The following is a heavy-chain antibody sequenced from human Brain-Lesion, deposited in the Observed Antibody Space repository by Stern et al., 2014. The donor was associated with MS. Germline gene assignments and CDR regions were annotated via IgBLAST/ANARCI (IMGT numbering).Heavy chain of an antibody. CDR2: LYYSGTP. Sequence: QMQLVQSGPGLVKPSQTLSLTCTVSGGSISSDNYYWTWIRQHPGKGLEWIGHLYYSGTPYYNPSLKSRVSITVDTSQNLFSLMLSSVTAADTAVYYCAIDLFTTSLDVWGHGTTVTVS. CDR3: AIDLFTTSLDV. J-gene: IGHJ6*02. CDR1: GGSISSDNYY. V-gene: IGHV4-31*03. D-gene: IGHD2-2*01.